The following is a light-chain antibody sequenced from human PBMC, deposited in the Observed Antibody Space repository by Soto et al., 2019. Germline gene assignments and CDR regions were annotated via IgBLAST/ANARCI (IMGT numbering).Light chain of an antibody. Sequence: QSALTQPASVSGSPGQSITISCTGTSSDIGGYNYVSWYQQHPGKAPKLLIYDVSSRPSGVSDRFSGSKSGNTASLTISGLQAEDEADYYCSSYSGSTTLVFGGGTKLTVL. CDR3: SSYSGSTTLV. J-gene: IGLJ2*01. CDR2: DVS. V-gene: IGLV2-14*03. CDR1: SSDIGGYNY.